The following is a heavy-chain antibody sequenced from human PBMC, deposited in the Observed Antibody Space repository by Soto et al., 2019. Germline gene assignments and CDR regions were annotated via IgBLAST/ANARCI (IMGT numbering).Heavy chain of an antibody. CDR3: ARENYFDY. J-gene: IGHJ4*02. CDR1: GFTFRTFG. Sequence: EVQLVESGGGLVQPGGSLGFPVAASGFTFRTFGWGWARKTPEKGLEWVANIKPDGSEKYYVDSVKGRFTISRDNAKNSLYLQMNSLRAEDTAVYYCARENYFDYWGQGTPVTVSS. V-gene: IGHV3-7*04. CDR2: IKPDGSEK.